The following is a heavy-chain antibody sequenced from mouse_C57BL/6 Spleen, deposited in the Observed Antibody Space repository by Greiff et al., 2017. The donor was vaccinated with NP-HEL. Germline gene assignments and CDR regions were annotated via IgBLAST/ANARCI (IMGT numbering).Heavy chain of an antibody. Sequence: VQLVESGPELVKPGASVKISCKASGYAFSSSWMNWVKQRPGKGLEWIGRIYPGDGDTNYNGKFKGKATLTADKSSSTAYMQLSSLTSEDSAVYFCATITTVVPWYFDVWGTGTTVTVSS. V-gene: IGHV1-82*01. D-gene: IGHD1-1*01. CDR3: ATITTVVPWYFDV. J-gene: IGHJ1*03. CDR1: GYAFSSSW. CDR2: IYPGDGDT.